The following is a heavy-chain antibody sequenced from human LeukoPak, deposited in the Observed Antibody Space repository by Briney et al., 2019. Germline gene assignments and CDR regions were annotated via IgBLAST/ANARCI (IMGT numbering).Heavy chain of an antibody. J-gene: IGHJ4*02. V-gene: IGHV4-59*08. D-gene: IGHD5-18*01. Sequence: PSETLSLTCTVSGGPISTFYWSWIRQPPGKGLEWIGYVYYSGSTSYNPSLKSRVIISVDTSKNEFFLNVSSVTAADTAVYYCARHYGYSYGPDYWGQGTLVTVSS. CDR3: ARHYGYSYGPDY. CDR2: VYYSGST. CDR1: GGPISTFY.